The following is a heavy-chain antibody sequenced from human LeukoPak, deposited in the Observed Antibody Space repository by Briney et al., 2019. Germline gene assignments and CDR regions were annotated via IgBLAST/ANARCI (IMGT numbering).Heavy chain of an antibody. Sequence: PSETLSLTCTVSGGSISSYYWSWIRQPPGKGLEWIGYIYHSGSTYYNPSLKSRVTISVDTSKNQFSLKLSSVTAADTAVYYCARVLGYSYGHSPYYFDYWGQGTQVTVSS. D-gene: IGHD5-18*01. CDR3: ARVLGYSYGHSPYYFDY. V-gene: IGHV4-4*09. J-gene: IGHJ4*02. CDR1: GGSISSYY. CDR2: IYHSGST.